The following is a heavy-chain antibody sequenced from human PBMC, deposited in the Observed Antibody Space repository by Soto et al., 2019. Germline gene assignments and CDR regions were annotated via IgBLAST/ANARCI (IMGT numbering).Heavy chain of an antibody. CDR3: AREVKEYCSGGSCYFGNWFDP. D-gene: IGHD2-15*01. CDR1: GFTFSSYS. CDR2: ISSSSGYI. V-gene: IGHV3-21*01. J-gene: IGHJ5*02. Sequence: EVQLVESGGGLVKPGGSLRLSCAASGFTFSSYSMNWVRQAPGKGLEWVSSISSSSGYIYYADSVKGRFTISRDNAKNSLYLQMNSLRAEDTAVYYCAREVKEYCSGGSCYFGNWFDPWGQGTLVTVSS.